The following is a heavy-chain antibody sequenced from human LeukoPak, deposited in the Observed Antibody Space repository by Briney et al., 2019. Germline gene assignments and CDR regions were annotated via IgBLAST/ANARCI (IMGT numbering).Heavy chain of an antibody. CDR1: GYNFTTYG. CDR3: ARETYSNILTGTDY. J-gene: IGHJ4*02. D-gene: IGHD3-9*01. V-gene: IGHV1-18*01. Sequence: GASVKVSCQASGYNFTTYGLSWVRQAPGQGLEWLGWISTYDDNIKYAQSLQGRLTLTIDTSTSTAYMELRSLTSDDTAVYYCARETYSNILTGTDYWGPGTLVTVSS. CDR2: ISTYDDNI.